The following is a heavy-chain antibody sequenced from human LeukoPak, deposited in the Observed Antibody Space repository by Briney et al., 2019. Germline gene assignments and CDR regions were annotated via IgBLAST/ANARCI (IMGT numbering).Heavy chain of an antibody. Sequence: GGSLRLSYAGSGPSLNNYAMHWVRQPPGKCLEWDSGISWNSCSIDYADSVKGRFTISRDNAKNSLYLQMNSLRVEDTAFYYCAKDNRRHYTSGPNPDSLHWGQGALVTVSS. V-gene: IGHV3-9*01. CDR3: AKDNRRHYTSGPNPDSLH. J-gene: IGHJ4*02. D-gene: IGHD6-19*01. CDR1: GPSLNNYA. CDR2: ISWNSCSI.